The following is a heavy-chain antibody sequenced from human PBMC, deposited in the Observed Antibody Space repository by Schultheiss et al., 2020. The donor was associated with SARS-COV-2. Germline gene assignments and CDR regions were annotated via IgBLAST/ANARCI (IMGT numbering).Heavy chain of an antibody. Sequence: GGSLRLSCAVSGFTVSASYMSWVRQAPGKGLEWVSVFHPDDTTHYADSVKGRFSISRDNSKNTLYLQMNSLRDEDTAVYYCAKDYYCSSTSCVDESAYYYGMDVWGQGTTVNVSS. V-gene: IGHV3-53*01. CDR2: FHPDDTT. CDR1: GFTVSASY. D-gene: IGHD2-2*01. J-gene: IGHJ6*02. CDR3: AKDYYCSSTSCVDESAYYYGMDV.